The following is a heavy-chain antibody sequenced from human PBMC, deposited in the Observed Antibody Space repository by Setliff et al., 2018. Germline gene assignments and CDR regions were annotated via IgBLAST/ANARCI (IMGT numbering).Heavy chain of an antibody. CDR2: IDPNSGGT. D-gene: IGHD3-9*01. Sequence: ASVKVSCKASGYTFTGYYIHWVRQAPGQGLEYMGWIDPNSGGTNYAPKFQGRVTMTRDTSISTVYMEVSRLRSDDTAVYFCARDGDILTTYYIYYYYMDVWG. V-gene: IGHV1-2*02. CDR1: GYTFTGYY. CDR3: ARDGDILTTYYIYYYYMDV. J-gene: IGHJ6*03.